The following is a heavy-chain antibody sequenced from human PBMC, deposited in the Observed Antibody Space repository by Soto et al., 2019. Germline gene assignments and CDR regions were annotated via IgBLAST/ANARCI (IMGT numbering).Heavy chain of an antibody. D-gene: IGHD3-16*02. CDR2: IYYSGST. V-gene: IGHV4-59*01. CDR1: GGSISSYY. J-gene: IGHJ6*02. Sequence: QVQLQESGPGLVKPSETLSLTCTVSGGSISSYYWSWIRQPPGKGLEWIGYIYYSGSTNYNPSLKSRVTISVDTSKNQFSLKLSSVTAADTAVYYCARGSNYVWGSYRRKFYYYGMDVWGQGTTVTVSS. CDR3: ARGSNYVWGSYRRKFYYYGMDV.